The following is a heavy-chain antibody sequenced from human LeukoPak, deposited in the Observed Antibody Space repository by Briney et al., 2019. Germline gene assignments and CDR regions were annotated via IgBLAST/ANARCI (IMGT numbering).Heavy chain of an antibody. D-gene: IGHD5-18*01. CDR2: IKQDGSEK. V-gene: IGHV3-7*01. J-gene: IGHJ4*02. CDR1: GFTFSNYW. Sequence: PGGSLRLSCAASGFTFSNYWMNWVRQAPGKGLEWVANIKQDGSEKNYVGSVKGRFTISRDNAKNALYLQMNSLRAEDTAVYYCARDRAMDDYWGQGTLVTVSS. CDR3: ARDRAMDDY.